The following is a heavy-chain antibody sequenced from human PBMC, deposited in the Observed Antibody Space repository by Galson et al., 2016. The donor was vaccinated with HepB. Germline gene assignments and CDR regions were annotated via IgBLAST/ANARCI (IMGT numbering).Heavy chain of an antibody. D-gene: IGHD6-13*01. J-gene: IGHJ4*02. Sequence: SVKVSCKASGNTFTKYIINWVRQAPGQGLEWMGRIIPNLDIANYAQKFQGRVTITADKSTTTVYMELTSLISEDTAIYYCARDLGLSNTWWYFDYWGQGTLVTVSS. CDR3: ARDLGLSNTWWYFDY. CDR2: IIPNLDIA. V-gene: IGHV1-69*04. CDR1: GNTFTKYI.